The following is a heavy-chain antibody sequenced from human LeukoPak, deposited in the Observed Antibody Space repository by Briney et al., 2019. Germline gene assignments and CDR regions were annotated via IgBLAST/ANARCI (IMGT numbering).Heavy chain of an antibody. J-gene: IGHJ4*02. CDR2: ISGSGGST. V-gene: IGHV3-23*01. Sequence: GGSLRLSCAASGFTFSSYAMSWVRQAPGKGLEWVSAISGSGGSTYYADSVKGRFTISRDNSKNTLYLQMNSLRAEDTAVYYCAKPVVGATKNPFDYWGQGTLVTVSP. CDR3: AKPVVGATKNPFDY. D-gene: IGHD1-26*01. CDR1: GFTFSSYA.